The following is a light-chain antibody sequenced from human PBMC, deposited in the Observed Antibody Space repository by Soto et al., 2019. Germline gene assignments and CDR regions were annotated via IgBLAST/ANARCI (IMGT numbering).Light chain of an antibody. J-gene: IGKJ1*01. CDR2: AAS. CDR1: QSISSY. V-gene: IGKV1-39*01. Sequence: DIQLTQSPSSLSASVGDRVSISCRASQSISSYLNWYQQKPGKAPKVLIFAASRLQSGVPSRFSGSGSGTDFTLTISSLQPEDFATYYCQQSYTRTFGQGTKVDIK. CDR3: QQSYTRT.